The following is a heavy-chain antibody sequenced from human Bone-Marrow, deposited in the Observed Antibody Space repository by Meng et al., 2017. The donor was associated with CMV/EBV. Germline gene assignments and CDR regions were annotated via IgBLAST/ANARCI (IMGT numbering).Heavy chain of an antibody. CDR1: GGTFGSYA. CDR2: IIPIFGTA. Sequence: KASGGTFGSYAISWVRQAPGQGLEWMGGIIPIFGTANYAQKFQGRVTITADESTSTAYMELSSLRSEDTAVYYCARVAPLDMADPDPWGQGTLVTVSS. V-gene: IGHV1-69*01. J-gene: IGHJ5*02. D-gene: IGHD3-9*01. CDR3: ARVAPLDMADPDP.